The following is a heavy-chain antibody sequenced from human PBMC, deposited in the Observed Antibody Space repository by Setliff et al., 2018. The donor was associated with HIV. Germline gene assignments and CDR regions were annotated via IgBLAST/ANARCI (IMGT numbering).Heavy chain of an antibody. CDR1: GVSISNYY. D-gene: IGHD3-3*01. V-gene: IGHV4-59*01. CDR3: ARDQSDWFY. J-gene: IGHJ4*02. CDR2: MYYSGNT. Sequence: PSETLSLTCTVSGVSISNYYWSWIRQPPGKGLEWIGYMYYSGNTNYNPSLKSRVTISVDTSKGTFSLKLNSVTAADTAVYYCARDQSDWFYWGQGTLVTVS.